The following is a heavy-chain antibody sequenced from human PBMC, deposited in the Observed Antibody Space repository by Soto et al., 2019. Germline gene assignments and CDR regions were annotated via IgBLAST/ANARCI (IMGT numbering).Heavy chain of an antibody. CDR1: GYTFTTYG. Sequence: ASVKVSCKTSGYTFTTYGITWGRQAPGQGLEGMGWISTYNDNTTYAQKLQRRVTMPPDTSTSTAYMELRSLRSDDTAIYYCARLPVGATRYFDYWRQGTLVTVSS. J-gene: IGHJ4*02. V-gene: IGHV1-18*01. CDR3: ARLPVGATRYFDY. CDR2: ISTYNDNT. D-gene: IGHD1-26*01.